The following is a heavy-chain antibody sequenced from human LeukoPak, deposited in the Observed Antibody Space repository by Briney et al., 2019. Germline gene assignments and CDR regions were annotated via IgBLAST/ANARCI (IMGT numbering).Heavy chain of an antibody. V-gene: IGHV3-48*04. CDR2: ISSCSITI. CDR1: GFIFSRYN. CDR3: ARDRGGSYSAIDY. J-gene: IGHJ4*02. D-gene: IGHD2-15*01. Sequence: GVSVSLLCGVSGFIFSRYNLMWPRRARGGAVVWVSFISSCSITIYYGLSVGGRFPISRHIAEKSLYLQRNSLGAEDTAVYYCARDRGGSYSAIDYWGQGTLVTVSS.